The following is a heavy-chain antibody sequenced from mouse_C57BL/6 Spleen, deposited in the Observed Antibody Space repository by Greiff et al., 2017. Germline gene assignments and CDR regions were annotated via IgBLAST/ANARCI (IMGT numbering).Heavy chain of an antibody. V-gene: IGHV2-5*01. D-gene: IGHD1-1*01. J-gene: IGHJ4*01. CDR2: IWRGGST. Sequence: QVQLQQSGPGLVQPSQSLSITCTVSGFSLTSYGVHWVRQSPGKGLEWLGVIWRGGSTDYNAAFMSRLSITKDNSKSQVFFKMNSLQADDTAIYYCAKRYYGSSYDYYAMDYWGQGTSVTVSS. CDR3: AKRYYGSSYDYYAMDY. CDR1: GFSLTSYG.